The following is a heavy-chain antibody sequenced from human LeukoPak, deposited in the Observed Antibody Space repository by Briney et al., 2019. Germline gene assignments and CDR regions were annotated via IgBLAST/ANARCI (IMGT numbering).Heavy chain of an antibody. CDR1: GFTFDDYA. CDR3: AKDMGYSSSSGEPFDY. Sequence: CAASGFTFDDYAMHWVRQAPGKGLEWVSGISWNSGSIGYADSVKGRFTISRDNAKNSLYLQMNSLRAEDMALYYCAKDMGYSSSSGEPFDYWGQGTLVTVSS. D-gene: IGHD6-6*01. CDR2: ISWNSGSI. J-gene: IGHJ4*02. V-gene: IGHV3-9*03.